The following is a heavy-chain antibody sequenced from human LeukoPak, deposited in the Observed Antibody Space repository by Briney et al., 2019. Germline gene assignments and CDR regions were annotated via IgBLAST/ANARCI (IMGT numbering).Heavy chain of an antibody. J-gene: IGHJ5*02. CDR1: GYTFTSYY. CDR3: ARLLTIAAAAPNWFDP. CDR2: INPSGHIT. D-gene: IGHD6-13*01. Sequence: ASVKVSCKASGYTFTSYYMHWVRQAPGQGLEWMGIINPSGHITNYAQKFQGRLTVTRDTPTSTVYMELSSLRSEDTAVYYCARLLTIAAAAPNWFDPWGQGTLVTVSS. V-gene: IGHV1-46*01.